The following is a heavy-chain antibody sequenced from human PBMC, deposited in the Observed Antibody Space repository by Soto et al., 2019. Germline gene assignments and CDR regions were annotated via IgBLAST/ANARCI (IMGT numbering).Heavy chain of an antibody. D-gene: IGHD3-9*01. CDR2: IYHSGST. CDR3: ARAPFRDYDISTGYLNWFDP. V-gene: IGHV4-4*02. J-gene: IGHJ5*02. Sequence: ETLSLTCAVSGGSIISSNWWSCVRQPPGKGLEWIGEIYHSGSTNYNPSLKSRVTISVDKSKNQFSLKLSSVTAADTAVYYCARAPFRDYDISTGYLNWFDPWGQGTLVTV. CDR1: GGSIISSNW.